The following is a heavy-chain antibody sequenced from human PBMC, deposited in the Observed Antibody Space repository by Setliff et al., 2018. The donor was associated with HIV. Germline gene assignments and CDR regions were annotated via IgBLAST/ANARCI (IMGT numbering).Heavy chain of an antibody. V-gene: IGHV4-39*01. CDR3: ARHNGWFDP. CDR1: GVSISSSSYY. J-gene: IGHJ5*02. CDR2: IYYSGNS. D-gene: IGHD2-8*01. Sequence: LSLTCTVSGVSISSSSYYWGWIRQPPGKGLGWIGAIYYSGNSYYNPFLKIRVTISVDTSKNQFSLKLNSVTAADTAVYYCARHNGWFDPWGQGTLVTVSS.